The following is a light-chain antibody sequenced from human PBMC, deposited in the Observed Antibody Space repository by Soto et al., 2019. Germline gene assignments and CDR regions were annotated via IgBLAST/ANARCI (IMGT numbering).Light chain of an antibody. Sequence: EIVLTQSPATLSLSPGERATLSCRASQSVSSYLARYQQKPGQAPRLLISDASTRATGIAARFSGSGSGTDFPLTISSLEPEDFAVYSCQQRRNWPRLTFGGGTKVEIK. V-gene: IGKV3-11*01. CDR3: QQRRNWPRLT. J-gene: IGKJ4*01. CDR2: DAS. CDR1: QSVSSY.